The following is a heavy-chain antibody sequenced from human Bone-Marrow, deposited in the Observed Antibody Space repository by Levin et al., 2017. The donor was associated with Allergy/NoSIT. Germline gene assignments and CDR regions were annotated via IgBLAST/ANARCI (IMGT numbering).Heavy chain of an antibody. Sequence: PGGSLRLSCAASGFTFSSYGMHWVRQAPGKGLEWVAVISYDGSNKYYADSVKGRFTISRDNSKNTLYLQMNSLRAEDTAVYYCAKDQGLGDYVWGSYPFDYWGQGTLVTVSS. CDR3: AKDQGLGDYVWGSYPFDY. CDR2: ISYDGSNK. J-gene: IGHJ4*02. V-gene: IGHV3-30*18. CDR1: GFTFSSYG. D-gene: IGHD3-16*02.